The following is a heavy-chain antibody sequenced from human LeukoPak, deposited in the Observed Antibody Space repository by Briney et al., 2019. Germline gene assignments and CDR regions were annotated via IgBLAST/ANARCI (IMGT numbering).Heavy chain of an antibody. Sequence: GGSLRLPCAASGFIFKNFGMYWVRQASGKGLEWVAFIRYDGSRTYYTDSVKGRFTISRDNSNNTLYLQMNSLRPEDTAVYFCAKDRSWGMNSAEYWGQGTLVTVSS. V-gene: IGHV3-30*02. CDR3: AKDRSWGMNSAEY. D-gene: IGHD7-27*01. CDR1: GFIFKNFG. J-gene: IGHJ4*02. CDR2: IRYDGSRT.